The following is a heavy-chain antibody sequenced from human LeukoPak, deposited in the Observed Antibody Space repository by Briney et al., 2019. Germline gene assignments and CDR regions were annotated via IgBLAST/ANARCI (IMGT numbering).Heavy chain of an antibody. CDR3: ARQADAFDI. Sequence: GGSLRLSCAASGFTFSSYSMNWVRRAPGKGLEWVSSISSSSSYIYCADSVKGRFTISRDNAKNSLYLQMNSLRAEDTAVYYCARQADAFDIWGQGTMVTVSS. V-gene: IGHV3-21*01. CDR1: GFTFSSYS. J-gene: IGHJ3*02. CDR2: ISSSSSYI.